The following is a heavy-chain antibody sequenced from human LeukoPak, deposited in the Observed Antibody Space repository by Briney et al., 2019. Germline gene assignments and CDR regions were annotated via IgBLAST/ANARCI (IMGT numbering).Heavy chain of an antibody. Sequence: GSSVKVSCKASGGTFSSYAISWVRQAPGQGLEWMGGIIPIFGTANYAQKFQGRVTITADESTSTAYMELSSLRSEDTAVYYCARAPVGYCSSTSCYSFDYWGQGTLVTVSS. V-gene: IGHV1-69*01. J-gene: IGHJ4*02. CDR1: GGTFSSYA. CDR2: IIPIFGTA. CDR3: ARAPVGYCSSTSCYSFDY. D-gene: IGHD2-2*01.